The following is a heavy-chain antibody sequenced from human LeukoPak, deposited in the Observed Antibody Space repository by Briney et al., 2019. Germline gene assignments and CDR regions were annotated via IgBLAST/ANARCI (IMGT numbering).Heavy chain of an antibody. V-gene: IGHV3-30*04. J-gene: IGHJ4*02. CDR1: GFTFSNYA. Sequence: GGSLRLSCAASGFTFSNYALHWVRQSPRKGLEWVALIWYDGTNKYYADSVKGRFTIPRDNSENTVYLQMNSLGVDDTAVYYCARIGSSTWAKPLHFDYWGQGTLVTVSS. CDR2: IWYDGTNK. CDR3: ARIGSSTWAKPLHFDY. D-gene: IGHD2-2*01.